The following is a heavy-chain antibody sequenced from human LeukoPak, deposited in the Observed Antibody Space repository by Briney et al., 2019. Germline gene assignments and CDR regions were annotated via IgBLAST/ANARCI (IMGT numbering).Heavy chain of an antibody. V-gene: IGHV3-23*01. Sequence: PGGSLRLSCAASGFTFSSYAMSWVRQAPGKGLEWVSAISGSGGSTYYADSVKGRFTISRDNAKNSLYLQMNSLRDEDTAVYYCARDRGGSGSYSDYWGQGTLVTVSS. CDR3: ARDRGGSGSYSDY. CDR1: GFTFSSYA. J-gene: IGHJ4*02. CDR2: ISGSGGST. D-gene: IGHD1-26*01.